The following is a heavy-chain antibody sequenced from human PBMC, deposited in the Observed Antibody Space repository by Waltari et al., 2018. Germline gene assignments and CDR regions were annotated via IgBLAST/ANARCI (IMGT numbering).Heavy chain of an antibody. Sequence: EVQLVESGGGLVQPGGSLRLSCAASGFTFSSYSMNWVRQAPGKGLEWVSYISSSSSTIYYADSVKGRFTISRDNAKNSLYLQMNSLRAEDTAVYYCARALLNYYDSSGYRSEGAFDIWGKGTMVTVSS. CDR3: ARALLNYYDSSGYRSEGAFDI. CDR1: GFTFSSYS. V-gene: IGHV3-48*04. D-gene: IGHD3-22*01. J-gene: IGHJ3*02. CDR2: ISSSSSTI.